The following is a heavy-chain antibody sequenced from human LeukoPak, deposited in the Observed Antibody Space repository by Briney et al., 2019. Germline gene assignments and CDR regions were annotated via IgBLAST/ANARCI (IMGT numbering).Heavy chain of an antibody. J-gene: IGHJ6*02. CDR1: GFTLDDYA. CDR2: ISWSSGNI. D-gene: IGHD5-12*01. CDR3: ARDAWRRAFNYGMDV. Sequence: GGSQSLSCAPSGFTLDDYAMHWVRQAPGKGLEWVAGISWSSGNIGYADSVKGRFTISRDNAENSLHLQMNSLRTEDTALYFCARDAWRRAFNYGMDVWGQGTTVAVSS. V-gene: IGHV3-9*01.